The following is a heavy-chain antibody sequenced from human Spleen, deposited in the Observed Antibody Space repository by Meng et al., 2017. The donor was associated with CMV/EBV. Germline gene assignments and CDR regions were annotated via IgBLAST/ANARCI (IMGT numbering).Heavy chain of an antibody. D-gene: IGHD2-2*01. CDR1: GFTFSNYA. CDR2: VSSDGIHK. CDR3: AKAEPAAISGLNN. J-gene: IGHJ4*02. Sequence: GGSLRLSCAASGFTFSNYAVHWVRQSPGKGLEWVASVSSDGIHKFYADSLKGPIVISRDNSKNMLYLQMNSLTSEDTALYYCAKAEPAAISGLNNWGQGTLVTVSS. V-gene: IGHV3-30*09.